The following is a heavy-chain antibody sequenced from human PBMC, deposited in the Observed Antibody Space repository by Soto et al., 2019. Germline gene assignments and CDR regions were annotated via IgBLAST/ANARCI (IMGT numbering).Heavy chain of an antibody. D-gene: IGHD2-15*01. V-gene: IGHV4-30-2*01. Sequence: SETLSLTRAVSACSIRSGGYFWSWIRQQPGKGLEWIGYIYHSGNTYYNPSLKSRLTISIDRSKNQFSLNLSSVTAADTAVYYCARVHGGLNDFDYWAQGTLVTVSS. CDR2: IYHSGNT. J-gene: IGHJ4*02. CDR1: ACSIRSGGYF. CDR3: ARVHGGLNDFDY.